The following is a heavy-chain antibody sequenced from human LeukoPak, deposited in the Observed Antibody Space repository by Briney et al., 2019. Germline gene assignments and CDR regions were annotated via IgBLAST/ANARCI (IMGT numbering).Heavy chain of an antibody. Sequence: GGSLRLSCAASGFTFSSYGMHWVRQAPGKGPEWVAVIWYDGSNKYYADSVKGRFTISRDNSKNTLYLQMNSLRAEDTAVYYCARDRGQWLVLDAFDIWGQGTMVTVSS. CDR2: IWYDGSNK. CDR3: ARDRGQWLVLDAFDI. D-gene: IGHD6-19*01. J-gene: IGHJ3*02. V-gene: IGHV3-33*01. CDR1: GFTFSSYG.